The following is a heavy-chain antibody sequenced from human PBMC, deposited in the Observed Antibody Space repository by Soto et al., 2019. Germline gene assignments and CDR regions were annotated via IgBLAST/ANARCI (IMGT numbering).Heavy chain of an antibody. CDR3: ARHLVVPAPEHYFDY. CDR2: IYYSGST. Sequence: PSETLSLTCTVSGGSISSSSYYWGWIRQPPGKGLEWIGSIYYSGSTYYNPSLKSRATISVDTSKNQFSLKLSSVTAADTAVYYCARHLVVPAPEHYFDYWGQGTLVTVSS. D-gene: IGHD2-2*01. V-gene: IGHV4-39*01. J-gene: IGHJ4*02. CDR1: GGSISSSSYY.